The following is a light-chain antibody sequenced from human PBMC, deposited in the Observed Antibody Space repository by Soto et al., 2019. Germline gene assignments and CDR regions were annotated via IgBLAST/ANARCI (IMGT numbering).Light chain of an antibody. CDR1: QSVSSN. J-gene: IGKJ2*01. CDR2: GAS. CDR3: QQRGAWPRT. Sequence: EIVMTQSPATLSVSPGERATLSCRASQSVSSNLAWYQQKPGQAPRLLIYGASTRATGIPARFSGSGSGTEFTLTISSLQSEDFAVYYCQQRGAWPRTFGQGTKLEIK. V-gene: IGKV3-15*01.